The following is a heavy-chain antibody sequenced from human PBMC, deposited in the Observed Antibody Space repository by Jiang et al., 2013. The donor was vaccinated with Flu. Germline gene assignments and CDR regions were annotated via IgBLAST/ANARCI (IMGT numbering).Heavy chain of an antibody. J-gene: IGHJ4*02. CDR1: GFTFSSYG. V-gene: IGHV3-33*05. CDR3: ASIELGYCSGGSCYQSDYFDY. Sequence: QLLESGGGVVQPGRSLRLSCAASGFTFSSYGMHWVRQAPGKGLEWVAVISYDGSNKYYADSVKGRFTISRDNSKNTLYLQMNSLRAEDTAVYYCASIELGYCSGGSCYQSDYFDYWGQGTLVTVSS. D-gene: IGHD2-15*01. CDR2: ISYDGSNK.